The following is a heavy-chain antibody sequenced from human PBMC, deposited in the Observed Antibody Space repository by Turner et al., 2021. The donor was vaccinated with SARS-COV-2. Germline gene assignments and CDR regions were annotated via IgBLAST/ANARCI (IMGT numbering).Heavy chain of an antibody. D-gene: IGHD2-2*01. J-gene: IGHJ6*02. Sequence: QVQLVESGGGVVQPGRSLRPSCAASGFTFSGHAMHWVRQAPGKGLEWVAVISYDGSNKYYADSVKGRFTISRDNSKNTLYLQRNSLRAEDTAVYYCARDRGVVVPAAIVNYYYYGMDVWGQGTTVTVSS. V-gene: IGHV3-30-3*01. CDR3: ARDRGVVVPAAIVNYYYYGMDV. CDR2: ISYDGSNK. CDR1: GFTFSGHA.